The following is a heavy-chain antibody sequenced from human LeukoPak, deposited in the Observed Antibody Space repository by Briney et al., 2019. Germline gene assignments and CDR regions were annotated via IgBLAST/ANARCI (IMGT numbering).Heavy chain of an antibody. V-gene: IGHV3-23*01. D-gene: IGHD3-3*01. CDR2: ISGSGGNT. CDR3: AKVFFAERLTTIFDC. J-gene: IGHJ4*02. Sequence: GGSLRLSCAASGFAFSSCAMCWVRQAPGEGLEWVSGISGSGGNTYYADSVKGRFTISRDNSKNALYLQLNSMRAEDTAVYYCAKVFFAERLTTIFDCWGQGTLVTVST. CDR1: GFAFSSCA.